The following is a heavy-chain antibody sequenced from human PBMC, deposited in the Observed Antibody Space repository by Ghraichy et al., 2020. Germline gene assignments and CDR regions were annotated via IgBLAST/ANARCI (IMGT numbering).Heavy chain of an antibody. J-gene: IGHJ3*02. CDR1: GGSFSGYY. CDR3: AGIGDSDAFDI. Sequence: SETLSLTCAVYGGSFSGYYWSWIRQPPGKGLEWIGEINHSGSTNYNPSLKSRVTISVDTSKNQFSLKLSSVTAADTAVYYCAGIGDSDAFDIWGQGTMVTVSS. D-gene: IGHD4-17*01. V-gene: IGHV4-34*01. CDR2: INHSGST.